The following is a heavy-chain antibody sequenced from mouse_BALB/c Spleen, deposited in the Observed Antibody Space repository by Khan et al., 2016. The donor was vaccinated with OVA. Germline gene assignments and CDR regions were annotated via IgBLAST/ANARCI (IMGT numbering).Heavy chain of an antibody. CDR1: GYTITSGYG. CDR2: ISYSGST. D-gene: IGHD1-1*01. Sequence: EVQLQESGPGLVKPSQSLSLTCTVAGYTITSGYGWNWLRQLPGNKLEWTGYISYSGSTNYNPSLKSRITITRDTSKNQFFLQLNSVTTERSATENGARTGRIEYWGQGTTLTVSS. J-gene: IGHJ2*01. CDR3: ARTGRIEY. V-gene: IGHV3-1*02.